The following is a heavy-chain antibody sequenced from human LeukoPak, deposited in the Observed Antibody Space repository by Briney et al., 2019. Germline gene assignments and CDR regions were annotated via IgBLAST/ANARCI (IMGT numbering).Heavy chain of an antibody. CDR1: GFTFSSYG. J-gene: IGHJ6*02. Sequence: GSLRLSCAASGFTFSSYGMHWVRQAPGKGLEWVAVIWYDGSNKYYADSAKGRFTISRDNSKNTLYLQMNSLRAEDTAVYYCAKDRLFGSGLNGPHYYYGMDVWGQGTTVTVSS. CDR3: AKDRLFGSGLNGPHYYYGMDV. V-gene: IGHV3-33*06. D-gene: IGHD1-26*01. CDR2: IWYDGSNK.